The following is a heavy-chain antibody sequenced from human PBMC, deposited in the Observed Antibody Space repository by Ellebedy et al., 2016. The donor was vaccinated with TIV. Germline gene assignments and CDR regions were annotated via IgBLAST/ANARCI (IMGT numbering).Heavy chain of an antibody. Sequence: GESLKISCAASGFSFRSYWMTWVRQAPGKGLEWVSYISGSSLTIYYADSVMGRFTISRGNAENSLYLQMSSLRAEDTAVYYCARAIYGASYLWGRGTLVTVSS. V-gene: IGHV3-48*04. CDR3: ARAIYGASYL. CDR2: ISGSSLTI. D-gene: IGHD4-17*01. CDR1: GFSFRSYW. J-gene: IGHJ2*01.